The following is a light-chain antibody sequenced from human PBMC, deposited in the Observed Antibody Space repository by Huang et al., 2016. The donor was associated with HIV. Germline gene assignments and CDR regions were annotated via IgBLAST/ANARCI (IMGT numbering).Light chain of an antibody. V-gene: IGKV1-5*01. CDR1: QSISTW. J-gene: IGKJ2*01. CDR2: DAS. CDR3: QQYNGYPYT. Sequence: DIQMTQSPSTLSASVGDRVTITCRASQSISTWLAWYQQKPGKAPNLLIYDASILEDGVPSTFSGSGSGTEFTLTISSLQPDDFATYYCQQYNGYPYTFGQGTKLEIK.